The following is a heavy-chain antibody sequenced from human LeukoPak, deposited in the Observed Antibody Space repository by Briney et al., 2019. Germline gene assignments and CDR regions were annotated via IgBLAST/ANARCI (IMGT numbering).Heavy chain of an antibody. CDR3: AREGQYGDYVHFQH. Sequence: ASVKVSCTASGYTFTSYGISWVRQAPGQGLEWMGWISAYNGNTNYEQNLQGRVTMTTDTSTSTAYMELRSLRSDDTAVYYCAREGQYGDYVHFQHWGQGTLVTVSS. D-gene: IGHD4-17*01. V-gene: IGHV1-18*01. CDR1: GYTFTSYG. J-gene: IGHJ1*01. CDR2: ISAYNGNT.